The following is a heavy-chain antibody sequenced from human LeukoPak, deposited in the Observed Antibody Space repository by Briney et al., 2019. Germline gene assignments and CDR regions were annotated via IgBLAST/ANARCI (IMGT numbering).Heavy chain of an antibody. CDR1: GFTFSSYW. J-gene: IGHJ4*02. CDR3: AKYNSGLEY. Sequence: GGSLRLSCAASGFTFSSYWMIWVRQAPGKGLEWVANINQVGSEKYYVDSVKGRFTTSRDNAKNALYLQMNSLRAEDTAVYYCAKYNSGLEYWGQGTLVTVSS. D-gene: IGHD6-19*01. CDR2: INQVGSEK. V-gene: IGHV3-7*05.